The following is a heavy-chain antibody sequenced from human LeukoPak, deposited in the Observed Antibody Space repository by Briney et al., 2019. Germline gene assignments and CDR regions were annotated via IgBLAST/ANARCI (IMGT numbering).Heavy chain of an antibody. V-gene: IGHV4-61*02. D-gene: IGHD3-22*01. CDR1: GGSISSGSYY. CDR3: AREVRYYYGSSGYQDFDY. Sequence: SETLSLTCTVSGGSISSGSYYWSWIRQPAGKGLEWIGRIYTSGSTNYNPSLKSRVTISVDTSKNQFSLKLSSVTAADTAVYYCAREVRYYYGSSGYQDFDYWGQGTLVTVSS. J-gene: IGHJ4*02. CDR2: IYTSGST.